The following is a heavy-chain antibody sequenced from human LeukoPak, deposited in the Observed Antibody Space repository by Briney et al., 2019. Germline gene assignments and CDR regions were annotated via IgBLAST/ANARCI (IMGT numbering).Heavy chain of an antibody. Sequence: PGGSLRLSCAASGFTFDDYGMSWVRQAPGKGLEWVSGIDRNGGNTGYADSVKGRFTISRDNAKNSLYLQMNSLRAEDTALYYCARDPEQWLTDYWGQGTLVTVSS. CDR3: ARDPEQWLTDY. J-gene: IGHJ4*02. D-gene: IGHD6-19*01. CDR2: IDRNGGNT. CDR1: GFTFDDYG. V-gene: IGHV3-20*04.